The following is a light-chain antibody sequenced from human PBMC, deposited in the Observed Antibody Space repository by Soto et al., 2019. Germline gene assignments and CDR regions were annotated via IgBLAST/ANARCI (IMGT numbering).Light chain of an antibody. Sequence: QSALTQPASVSGSPGQSITISCTGTSSDVGGYNYVSWYQQHPGKAPKLMIYDVSNRPSGVSNRFSGSKSGNTASLTISGLQDEDEADYDCRSYTSSSTVVFGGGTKLTVL. V-gene: IGLV2-14*01. CDR2: DVS. CDR3: RSYTSSSTVV. CDR1: SSDVGGYNY. J-gene: IGLJ2*01.